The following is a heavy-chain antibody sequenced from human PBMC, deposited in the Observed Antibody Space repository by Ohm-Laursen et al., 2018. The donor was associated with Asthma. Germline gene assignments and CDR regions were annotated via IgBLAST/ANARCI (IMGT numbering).Heavy chain of an antibody. CDR3: AKEDYDYVWGSYRFDY. J-gene: IGHJ4*02. V-gene: IGHV3-30*18. CDR2: ISYDGSNK. CDR1: GFTFSSYG. D-gene: IGHD3-16*02. Sequence: SLRLSCAAFGFTFSSYGMHWVRQAPGKGLEWVAVISYDGSNKYYADSVKGRFTISRDNSKNTLYLQMNSLRAEDTAVYYCAKEDYDYVWGSYRFDYWGQGTLVTVSS.